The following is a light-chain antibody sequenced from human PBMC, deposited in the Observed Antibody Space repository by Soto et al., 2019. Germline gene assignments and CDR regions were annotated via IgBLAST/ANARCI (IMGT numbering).Light chain of an antibody. Sequence: DIQMTQSPSTLSASVGDRVTITCRASQSIGRFLAWYQHQPVKAPKLLIYDASTWESGVPSRCSGTGSGTEFTFSITRLQAEDFGTYYCQQCDRGWTFGQGTKVDIK. CDR2: DAS. CDR3: QQCDRGWT. CDR1: QSIGRF. V-gene: IGKV1-5*01. J-gene: IGKJ1*01.